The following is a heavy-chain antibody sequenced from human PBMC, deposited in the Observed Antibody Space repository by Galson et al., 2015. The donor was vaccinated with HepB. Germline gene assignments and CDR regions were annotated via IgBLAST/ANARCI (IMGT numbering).Heavy chain of an antibody. J-gene: IGHJ3*02. CDR2: IYYSGST. CDR1: GGSISSSSYY. Sequence: SETLSLTCTVSGGSISSSSYYWGWIRQPPGKGLEWIGSIYYSGSTYYNPSLKSRVTISVDTSKNQFSLKLSSWTAADTAVYYCARRWFTYYYDSSGYLAGTLAAFDIWGQGTMVTVSS. D-gene: IGHD3-22*01. CDR3: ARRWFTYYYDSSGYLAGTLAAFDI. V-gene: IGHV4-39*01.